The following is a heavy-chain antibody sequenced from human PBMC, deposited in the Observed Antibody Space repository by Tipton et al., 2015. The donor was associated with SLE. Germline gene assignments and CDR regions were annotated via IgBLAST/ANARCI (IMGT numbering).Heavy chain of an antibody. Sequence: QLVQSGAEVTKPGASVKVSCKASGYTFTGYDINWVRQATGQGLEWMGWMNPNSGNTGYARRFQGRVTMTRNTSISTAYMELSSLRCEDTAVYYCARVSSGWPPENWGQGTLVTVSS. CDR1: GYTFTGYD. J-gene: IGHJ4*02. CDR3: ARVSSGWPPEN. CDR2: MNPNSGNT. D-gene: IGHD6-19*01. V-gene: IGHV1-8*01.